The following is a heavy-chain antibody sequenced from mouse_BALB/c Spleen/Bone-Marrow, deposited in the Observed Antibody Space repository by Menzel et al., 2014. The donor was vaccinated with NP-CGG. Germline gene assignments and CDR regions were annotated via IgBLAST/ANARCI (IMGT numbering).Heavy chain of an antibody. J-gene: IGHJ2*01. CDR1: GYTFTSYW. CDR2: IDPGTGRT. CDR3: ARMNGYDH. V-gene: IGHV1S81*02. D-gene: IGHD2-2*01. Sequence: VQLVESGAELVKPGASVKLSCKASGYTFTSYWMHWVKQRPGQGLEWIGEIDPGTGRTDYNKKFKSRATLTVDKSSSTAYMHLSSLTSEDSAVYYCARMNGYDHWGQGTTLTVSS.